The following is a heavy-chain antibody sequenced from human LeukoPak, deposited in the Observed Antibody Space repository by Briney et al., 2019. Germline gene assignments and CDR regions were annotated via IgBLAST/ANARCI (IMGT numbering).Heavy chain of an antibody. Sequence: SETLSLTCTVSGASISGTDYYWSWTRHHPGEGLEWLGFIHFSGTIYYNPSLRSRLIISADTAKNQMSLKLSSMKAADTAVYYCAAGGGTAKGGKYWGQGTQVTVSS. CDR1: GASISGTDYY. D-gene: IGHD5-18*01. J-gene: IGHJ4*02. CDR3: AAGGGTAKGGKY. CDR2: IHFSGTI. V-gene: IGHV4-31*03.